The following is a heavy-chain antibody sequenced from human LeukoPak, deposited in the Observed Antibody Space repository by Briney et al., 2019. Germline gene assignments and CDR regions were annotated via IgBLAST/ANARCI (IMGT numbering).Heavy chain of an antibody. D-gene: IGHD5-18*01. CDR3: AWMDTGTTVDH. CDR2: IKSKISGGTT. Sequence: PGGSLRLSCAASGFTFSSYSMNWVRQAPGKGLEWVARIKSKISGGTTDYAAPVNGRFTISRDDSTDTVYLQMNSLKTEDTAVYYCAWMDTGTTVDHWGLGTLVTVSS. V-gene: IGHV3-15*01. J-gene: IGHJ4*02. CDR1: GFTFSSYS.